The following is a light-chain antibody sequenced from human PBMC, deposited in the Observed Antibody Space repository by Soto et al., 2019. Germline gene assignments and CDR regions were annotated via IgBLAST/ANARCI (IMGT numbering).Light chain of an antibody. CDR2: GAS. J-gene: IGKJ1*01. CDR1: QSVSNAY. CDR3: QQYAASPRT. V-gene: IGKV3-20*01. Sequence: EIVLTQSPGTLSLSPRERATLSCRASQSVSNAYLAWYQHKVGQSPRLLIYGASNRAPGIPDRFSGSGSGTDFTLIISRLEPEDFAVYYCQQYAASPRTFGQGTQVDVK.